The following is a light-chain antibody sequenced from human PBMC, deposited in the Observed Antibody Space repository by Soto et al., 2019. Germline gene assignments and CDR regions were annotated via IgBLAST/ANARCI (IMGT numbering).Light chain of an antibody. V-gene: IGLV2-23*01. CDR2: EGS. Sequence: QSALTQPASVSGSPGQSTTISCSGSISDVGSSGPVSWYQHHPGQVPKLIIYEGSRRPSGVSSRFSGFKTGNTASLTITGLQAEDEANYYCCSYVGARTYVFGTGTKVTVL. CDR3: CSYVGARTYV. J-gene: IGLJ1*01. CDR1: ISDVGSSGP.